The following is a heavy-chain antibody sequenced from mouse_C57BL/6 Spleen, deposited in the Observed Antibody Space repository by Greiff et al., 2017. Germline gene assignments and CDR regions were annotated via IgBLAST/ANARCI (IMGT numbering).Heavy chain of an antibody. CDR3: ARHEAAQAPFAY. CDR2: ISSGGSYT. Sequence: EVMLVESGGDLVKPGGSLKLSCAASGFTFSGYGMSWFRQTPNKRLGWVATISSGGSYTYYPDSVKGRFPISRDNAKNTLYLQMSSLKSEDTAMYYCARHEAAQAPFAYWGQGTLVTVSA. V-gene: IGHV5-6*01. CDR1: GFTFSGYG. D-gene: IGHD3-2*02. J-gene: IGHJ3*01.